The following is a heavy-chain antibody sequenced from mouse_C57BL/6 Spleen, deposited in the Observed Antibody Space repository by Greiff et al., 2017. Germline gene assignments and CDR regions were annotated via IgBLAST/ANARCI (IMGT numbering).Heavy chain of an antibody. CDR2: INPNYGTT. V-gene: IGHV1-39*01. Sequence: VQLKESGPELVKPGASVKISCKASGYSFTDYNMNWVKQSNGKSLEWIGVINPNYGTTSYNQKFKGKATLTVDKSSIAAYMQLNSLTSEDSAVYYCSRGDSPYWYFDVWGTGTTVTVSS. CDR3: SRGDSPYWYFDV. J-gene: IGHJ1*03. D-gene: IGHD3-3*01. CDR1: GYSFTDYN.